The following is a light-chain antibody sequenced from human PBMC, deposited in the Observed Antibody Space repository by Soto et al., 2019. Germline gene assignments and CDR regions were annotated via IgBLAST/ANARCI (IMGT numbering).Light chain of an antibody. CDR3: SSSTSSITLE. J-gene: IGLJ2*01. CDR2: DVS. Sequence: QSALTQPASVSGSPGQSSTISCTGTSSDVGGYNFVAWYQQHPGKGPKLMIYDVSKRPSGVSNRFSGSKSGNTASLTISGLQAEDEADYYCSSSTSSITLEFGGGTKLTVL. CDR1: SSDVGGYNF. V-gene: IGLV2-14*03.